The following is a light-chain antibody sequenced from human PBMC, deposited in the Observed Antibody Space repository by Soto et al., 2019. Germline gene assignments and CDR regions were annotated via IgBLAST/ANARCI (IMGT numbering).Light chain of an antibody. V-gene: IGKV3-15*01. CDR2: GAS. Sequence: EIVMTQSPATLSVSPGERVTLSYRASQSVSNNLAWYQQKPGQAPRPLIFGASTRATGIPARFSGSGSGTEFTLTISSLQSEDFAVYYCQHYYNWPRTFGQGTKVEIK. CDR3: QHYYNWPRT. CDR1: QSVSNN. J-gene: IGKJ1*01.